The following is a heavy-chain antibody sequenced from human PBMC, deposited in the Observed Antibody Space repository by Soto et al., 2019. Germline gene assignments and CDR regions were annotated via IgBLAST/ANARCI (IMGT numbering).Heavy chain of an antibody. D-gene: IGHD6-13*01. V-gene: IGHV4-61*08. CDR1: GVSVSTGVHY. CDR2: IYYSGST. J-gene: IGHJ2*01. CDR3: ARGYYTSWYWFDR. Sequence: QVQLQESAPGLVKPSETLSLTCTVSVSGVSVSTGVHYWSWIRQPPGKGLEWIGYIYYSGSTTYNASLKSRVTISVDTSKNQFSLKRTSVTAADTAVYYCARGYYTSWYWFDRWGRGTLVTVSP.